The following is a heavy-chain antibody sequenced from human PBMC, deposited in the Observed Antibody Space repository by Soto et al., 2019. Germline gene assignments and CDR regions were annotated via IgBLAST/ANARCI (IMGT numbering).Heavy chain of an antibody. CDR3: ASGYCSGGSCSPYYYYGMDV. Sequence: QVQLVQSGAEVKKPGSSVKVSCKASGGTFSSYAISWVRQAPGQGLEWMGGIIPIFGTANYAQKFQGRVTSTADESTSTAYMELSSLRSEDTAVYYCASGYCSGGSCSPYYYYGMDVWGQGTTVTVSS. J-gene: IGHJ6*02. V-gene: IGHV1-69*01. D-gene: IGHD2-15*01. CDR2: IIPIFGTA. CDR1: GGTFSSYA.